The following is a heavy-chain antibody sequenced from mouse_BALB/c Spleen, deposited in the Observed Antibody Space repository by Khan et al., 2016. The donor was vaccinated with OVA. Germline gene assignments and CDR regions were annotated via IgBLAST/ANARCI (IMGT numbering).Heavy chain of an antibody. D-gene: IGHD1-1*01. CDR3: ARTLYCSCYDYAMDY. CDR2: INTYTGEP. J-gene: IGHJ4*01. CDR1: GYIFTNYG. V-gene: IGHV9-3-1*01. Sequence: QIQLVQSGPELKKPGETVKISCKASGYIFTNYGMTWVKQAPGKGLKWMGWINTYTGEPTYADDFKGRFAFSLETSANTASLPINTLQNEDTATYFCARTLYCSCYDYAMDYGGQGTSVTVSS.